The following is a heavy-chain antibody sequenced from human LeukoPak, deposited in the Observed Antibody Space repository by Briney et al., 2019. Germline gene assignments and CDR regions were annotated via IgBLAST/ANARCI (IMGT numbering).Heavy chain of an antibody. D-gene: IGHD3-22*01. CDR2: IRGSGGTT. CDR1: GFTFSSYA. V-gene: IGHV3-23*01. Sequence: GGSLRLSCAASGFTFSSYAMSWVRQAPGKGLEWVSAIRGSGGTTYYADSVKGRFTISRDNSKNTLYLQMNSLRAEDTAVYYCAKGSYYYDSSGYHYYFDYWGQGTLVTVSS. CDR3: AKGSYYYDSSGYHYYFDY. J-gene: IGHJ4*02.